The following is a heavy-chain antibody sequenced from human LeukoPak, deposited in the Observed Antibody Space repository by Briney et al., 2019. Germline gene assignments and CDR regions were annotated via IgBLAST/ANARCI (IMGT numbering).Heavy chain of an antibody. CDR3: ARGAVRGTVTHFDY. CDR2: ISYDGSNK. V-gene: IGHV3-30-3*01. Sequence: PGGSLRLSCAASGFTFSSYAMHWVRQAPGKGLEGVAVISYDGSNKYYAASVKGRFTISRDNSKNTLYLQMNSLRAEDTAVYYCARGAVRGTVTHFDYWGQGTLVTVSS. J-gene: IGHJ4*02. CDR1: GFTFSSYA. D-gene: IGHD4-17*01.